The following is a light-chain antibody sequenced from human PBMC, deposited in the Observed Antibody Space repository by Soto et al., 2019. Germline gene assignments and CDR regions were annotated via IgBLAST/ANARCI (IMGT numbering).Light chain of an antibody. CDR1: KRDLPNYNS. Sequence: QSALTQPASVSGSPGQSITISAPGTKRDLPNYNSVSWYQQHPGKAPRLILFEAINRPSGISNRFSGSKSDTTASLTISGLQTDDEGDYYCASYTGNNAWLFGGGTKLTVL. J-gene: IGLJ2*01. CDR3: ASYTGNNAWL. CDR2: EAI. V-gene: IGLV2-14*01.